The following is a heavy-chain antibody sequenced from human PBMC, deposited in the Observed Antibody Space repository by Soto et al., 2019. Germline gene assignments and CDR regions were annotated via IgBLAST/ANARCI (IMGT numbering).Heavy chain of an antibody. J-gene: IGHJ6*02. CDR1: GYSFVTYW. CDR3: ARATIFGVIIDYALDL. D-gene: IGHD3-3*01. CDR2: IDPADSLA. V-gene: IGHV5-10-1*01. Sequence: PGESLKISCQASGYSFVTYWIHWVRQVPGKGLEWLGRIDPADSLATYNPSFEVHVMISTDKSVNTAYLHWNTLQASDTGIYYCARATIFGVIIDYALDLWGQGTSVTVSS.